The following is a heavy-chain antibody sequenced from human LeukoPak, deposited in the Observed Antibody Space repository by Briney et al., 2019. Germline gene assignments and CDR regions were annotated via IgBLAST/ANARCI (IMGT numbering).Heavy chain of an antibody. J-gene: IGHJ4*02. CDR2: INPNSGGT. CDR3: ARDSVGIAVAGGEYYFDY. CDR1: GYTFTGYY. D-gene: IGHD6-19*01. V-gene: IGHV1-2*02. Sequence: GASVKVSCKASGYTFTGYYMHWVRQAPGQGLEWMGWINPNSGGTNYAQKFQGRVTMTRDTSISTAYMELSRLRSDDTAVYYCARDSVGIAVAGGEYYFDYWGQGTLVTVSS.